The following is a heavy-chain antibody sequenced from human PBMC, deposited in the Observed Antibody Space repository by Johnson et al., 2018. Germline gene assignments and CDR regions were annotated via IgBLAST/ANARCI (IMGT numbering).Heavy chain of an antibody. J-gene: IGHJ3*02. CDR3: TTDISSQWLVHWDAFDI. CDR1: GFTFSSYG. Sequence: QVQLVQSGGGVVQPRRSLRLSCAASGFTFSSYGMHWVRQAPGKGLEWVAVISYDGSNKYYADSVKGRFTISRDDSKNTLYLQMNSLKTEDTAVYYCTTDISSQWLVHWDAFDIWGQGTMVTVSS. D-gene: IGHD6-19*01. CDR2: ISYDGSNK. V-gene: IGHV3-30*03.